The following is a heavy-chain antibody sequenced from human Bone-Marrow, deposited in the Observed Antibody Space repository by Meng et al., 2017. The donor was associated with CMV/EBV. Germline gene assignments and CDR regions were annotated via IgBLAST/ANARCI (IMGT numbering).Heavy chain of an antibody. CDR3: ARVNVIGKLPYYYYGMDV. CDR2: IYYSGST. J-gene: IGHJ6*02. CDR1: GGTISSYY. V-gene: IGHV4-59*01. Sequence: SETLSLTCTVSGGTISSYYWNWIRQPPGKGLEWIGYIYYSGSTNYNPSLKSRVTISVDTSKNQFSLKLSSVTAADTAVYYCARVNVIGKLPYYYYGMDVWGQGTTVTVSS. D-gene: IGHD3-16*02.